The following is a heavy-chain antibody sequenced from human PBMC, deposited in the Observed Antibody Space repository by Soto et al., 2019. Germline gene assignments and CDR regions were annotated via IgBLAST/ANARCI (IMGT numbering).Heavy chain of an antibody. CDR2: ISGSGGST. Sequence: EVLLLESGGGLVQPGGSLRLSCAASGFTFSSYAMSWVRQAPGKGLEWVSAISGSGGSTYYADSVKGRFTISRDNSKNTLYLQMNSLRAEDTAVYYCAKDGVYDYVWGSYRYLDYWGQGTLVTVSS. J-gene: IGHJ4*02. D-gene: IGHD3-16*02. CDR1: GFTFSSYA. CDR3: AKDGVYDYVWGSYRYLDY. V-gene: IGHV3-23*01.